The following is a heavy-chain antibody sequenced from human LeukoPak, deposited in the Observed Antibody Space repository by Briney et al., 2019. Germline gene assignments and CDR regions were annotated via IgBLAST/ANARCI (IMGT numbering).Heavy chain of an antibody. J-gene: IGHJ5*02. CDR1: GGSFSGYY. D-gene: IGHD3-10*01. CDR3: ARGGRRVTMVRGVMRGWFDP. CDR2: INHSGST. Sequence: TSETLSLTCAVYGGSFSGYYWSWIRQPPGKGLEWIGEINHSGSTNYNPSLKSRVTISVDTSKNQFSLKLSSVTAADTAVYYCARGGRRVTMVRGVMRGWFDPWGQGTLVTVSS. V-gene: IGHV4-34*01.